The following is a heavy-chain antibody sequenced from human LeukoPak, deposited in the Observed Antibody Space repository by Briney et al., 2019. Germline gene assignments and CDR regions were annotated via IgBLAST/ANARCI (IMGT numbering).Heavy chain of an antibody. CDR1: GGSFSGYY. CDR2: INHSGST. J-gene: IGHJ4*02. Sequence: SETLSLTCAVYGGSFSGYYWSWIRQPPGKGLEWIGEINHSGSTNYNPSLKSRVTISVDTSKNQFSLKLSSVTAADAAVYYCARGLPPPTELLWFGELAYYFDYWGQGTLVTVSS. V-gene: IGHV4-34*01. D-gene: IGHD3-10*01. CDR3: ARGLPPPTELLWFGELAYYFDY.